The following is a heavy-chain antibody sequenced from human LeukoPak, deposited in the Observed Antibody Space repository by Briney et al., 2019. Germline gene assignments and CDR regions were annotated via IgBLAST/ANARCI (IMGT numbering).Heavy chain of an antibody. J-gene: IGHJ4*02. CDR3: AKGYGSGSSRYYFDY. CDR1: GFTFSSYA. V-gene: IGHV3-23*01. Sequence: PGGSLRLSCAASGFTFSSYAMSWVRQAPGKGLEWVSTISGSGGSTYYADSVKGRFTISRDNSRNTLYLQMNSLRAEDTAVYYCAKGYGSGSSRYYFDYWGQGTLVTVSS. D-gene: IGHD3-10*01. CDR2: ISGSGGST.